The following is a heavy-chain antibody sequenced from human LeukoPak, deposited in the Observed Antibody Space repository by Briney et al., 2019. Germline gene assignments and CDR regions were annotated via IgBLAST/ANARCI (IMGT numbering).Heavy chain of an antibody. J-gene: IGHJ4*02. V-gene: IGHV3-11*01. CDR1: GFTFSDYY. CDR3: ATDQYQLLPHDY. Sequence: GGSLRLSCAASGFTFSDYYMSWIRQAPGKGLEGVSYISSSGSTIYYADSVKGRFTISRDNAKNSLYLQMNSLRAEDTAVYYCATDQYQLLPHDYWGQGTLVTVSS. D-gene: IGHD2-2*01. CDR2: ISSSGSTI.